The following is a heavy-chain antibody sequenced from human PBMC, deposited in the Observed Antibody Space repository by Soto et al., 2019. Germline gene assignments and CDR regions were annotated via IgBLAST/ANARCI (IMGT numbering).Heavy chain of an antibody. Sequence: ASVKVSCKASGYTFTSYGISWVRQAPGQGLEWMGWISAYNGNTNYAQKLQGRVTMTTDTSTNTAYMELRSLRSDDTAVYYCAREGSYCSSTSCYLSAFDIWGQGTMVTVSS. J-gene: IGHJ3*02. D-gene: IGHD2-2*01. CDR2: ISAYNGNT. CDR3: AREGSYCSSTSCYLSAFDI. CDR1: GYTFTSYG. V-gene: IGHV1-18*01.